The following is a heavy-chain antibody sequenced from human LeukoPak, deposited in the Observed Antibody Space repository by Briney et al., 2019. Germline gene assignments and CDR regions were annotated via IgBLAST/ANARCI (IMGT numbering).Heavy chain of an antibody. D-gene: IGHD3-10*01. V-gene: IGHV3-49*04. Sequence: GGSLRLSCTASGFTFGDYAMSWVRQAPGKGLEWVGFIRSKAYGGTTEYAASVKGRFTISRDDSKSIAYLQMNSLKTEDTAVYYCTVITMVRGVIIWGQGTQVTVSS. CDR1: GFTFGDYA. J-gene: IGHJ4*02. CDR3: TVITMVRGVII. CDR2: IRSKAYGGTT.